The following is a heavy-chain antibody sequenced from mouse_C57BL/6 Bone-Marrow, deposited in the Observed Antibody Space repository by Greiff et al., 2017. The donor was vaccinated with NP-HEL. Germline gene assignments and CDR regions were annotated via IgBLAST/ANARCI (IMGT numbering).Heavy chain of an antibody. CDR2: ISYDGSN. Sequence: EVKLMESGPGLVKPSQSLSLTCSVTGYSITSGYYWNWIRKFPGNKLEWMGYISYDGSNNYNPSLKNRISITRDTSKNQFFLKLNSVTTEDTATYYCARAPPFITTVVATDYWGQGTTLTVSS. V-gene: IGHV3-6*01. CDR1: GYSITSGYY. D-gene: IGHD1-1*01. J-gene: IGHJ2*01. CDR3: ARAPPFITTVVATDY.